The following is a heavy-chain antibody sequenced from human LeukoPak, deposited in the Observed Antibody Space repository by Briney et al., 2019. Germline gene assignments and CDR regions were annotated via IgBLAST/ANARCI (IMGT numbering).Heavy chain of an antibody. D-gene: IGHD3-10*01. CDR3: ASWGQDYYGSGFFDY. V-gene: IGHV1-2*06. CDR2: INPNSGGT. Sequence: GSSVKVSCKASGYTFTGYYMHWVRQAPGQGLEWMGRINPNSGGTNYAQKFQGRVTITRDTSISTAYMELSRLRSDDTAVYYCASWGQDYYGSGFFDYWGQGTLVTVSS. CDR1: GYTFTGYY. J-gene: IGHJ4*02.